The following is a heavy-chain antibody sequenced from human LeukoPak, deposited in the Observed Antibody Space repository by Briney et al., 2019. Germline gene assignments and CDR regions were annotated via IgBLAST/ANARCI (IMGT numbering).Heavy chain of an antibody. Sequence: LPGGSLRLSCAASGFTFSSYWMSWVRQAPGKGLEWVANIKQDGSEKYYVDSVKGRFTISRDNAKNSLYLQMNSLRAEDTAVYYCARTDCSGGSCYLDAFDIWGQGTMVTVSS. V-gene: IGHV3-7*01. J-gene: IGHJ3*02. D-gene: IGHD2-15*01. CDR2: IKQDGSEK. CDR1: GFTFSSYW. CDR3: ARTDCSGGSCYLDAFDI.